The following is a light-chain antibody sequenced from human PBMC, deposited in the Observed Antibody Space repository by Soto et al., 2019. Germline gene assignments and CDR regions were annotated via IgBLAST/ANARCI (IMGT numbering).Light chain of an antibody. CDR3: ENWDSNTHGV. Sequence: QSVLTQSSSASASLGSSVKLTCTLSSGHSSYIIAWHQQQPGKAPRYLMKLEGSGSYNKGSGVPDRFSGSSSGADRYLTISNLQSEDEADYYCENWDSNTHGVFGGGTKLPVL. CDR1: SGHSSYI. CDR2: LEGSGSY. V-gene: IGLV4-60*03. J-gene: IGLJ3*02.